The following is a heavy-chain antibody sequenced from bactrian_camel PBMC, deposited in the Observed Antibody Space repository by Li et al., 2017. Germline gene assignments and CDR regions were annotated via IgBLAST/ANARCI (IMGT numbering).Heavy chain of an antibody. V-gene: IGHV3S53*01. CDR3: AADLLGVSWYKAFGY. D-gene: IGHD6*01. Sequence: HVQLVESGGGLVQPGGSLRLSCVASGNINCMGWFRQAPGKEREGVAAISDTSVSYADSVKGRFTISRGSAENTLYLQMNSLKTEDTAVYYCAADLLGVSWYKAFGYWGQGTQVTVS. J-gene: IGHJ6*01. CDR1: GNINC. CDR2: ISDTSV.